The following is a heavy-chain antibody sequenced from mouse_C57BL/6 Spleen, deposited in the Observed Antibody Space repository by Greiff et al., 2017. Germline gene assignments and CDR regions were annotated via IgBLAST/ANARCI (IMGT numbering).Heavy chain of an antibody. CDR1: GYTFTSYW. CDR2: INPSNGGT. Sequence: QVQLKESGTELVKPGASVKLSCKASGYTFTSYWMHWVKQRPGQGLEWIGNINPSNGGTNYNEKFKSKATLTVDKSSSTAYMQLSSLTSEDSAVYYCAREGVVATADYWGQGTTLTVSS. D-gene: IGHD1-1*01. CDR3: AREGVVATADY. J-gene: IGHJ2*01. V-gene: IGHV1-53*01.